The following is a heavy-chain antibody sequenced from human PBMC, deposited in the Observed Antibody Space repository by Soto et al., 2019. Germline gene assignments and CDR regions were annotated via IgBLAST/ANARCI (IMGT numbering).Heavy chain of an antibody. CDR3: AGTTSHQWYYMHV. Sequence: SQTLSLTCAISGDSVSSNSAAWNWIRLSPSRGLEWLARTYYRSRWYNDYAVSVRSRITVNPDTSKNQFSLQLTSVTPEDTAVYYCAGTTSHQWYYMHVCGKGTTVTVSS. J-gene: IGHJ6*03. CDR1: GDSVSSNSAA. V-gene: IGHV6-1*01. D-gene: IGHD1-7*01. CDR2: TYYRSRWYN.